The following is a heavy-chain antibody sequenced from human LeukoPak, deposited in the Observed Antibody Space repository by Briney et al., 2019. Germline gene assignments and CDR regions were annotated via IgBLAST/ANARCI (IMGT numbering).Heavy chain of an antibody. Sequence: GGSLRLSCAASGFTFSSYWMSWIRQAPGKGLEWVANIKEDGSEKYYVDSVRGRLTISRDNAKNSLSLQMNSLRAEDTAVYYCARDRTGNDYWGQGALVTVSS. V-gene: IGHV3-7*01. J-gene: IGHJ4*02. D-gene: IGHD1-1*01. CDR1: GFTFSSYW. CDR2: IKEDGSEK. CDR3: ARDRTGNDY.